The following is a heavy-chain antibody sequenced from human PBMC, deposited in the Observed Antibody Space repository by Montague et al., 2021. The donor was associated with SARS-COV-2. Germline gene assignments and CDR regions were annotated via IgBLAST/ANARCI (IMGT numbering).Heavy chain of an antibody. CDR1: GGSISSYF. D-gene: IGHD6-13*01. Sequence: SETLSLTCTVSGGSISSYFWSWIRQPPGKGLEWIGYIHYSGSTNYNPSXXSRVTISVDTSKNQFSLKLRSVTAADTAVYYCARDGDSSSWYWFDPWGQGTLVTVSP. V-gene: IGHV4-59*13. J-gene: IGHJ5*02. CDR3: ARDGDSSSWYWFDP. CDR2: IHYSGST.